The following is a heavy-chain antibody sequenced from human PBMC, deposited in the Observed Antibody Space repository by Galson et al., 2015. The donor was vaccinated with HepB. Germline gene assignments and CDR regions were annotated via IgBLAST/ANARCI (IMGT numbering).Heavy chain of an antibody. CDR1: GFTFSTYS. CDR2: ISYDGINK. J-gene: IGHJ6*02. D-gene: IGHD2-8*01. CDR3: ARMPQFRTNGDSYFFYDALDV. Sequence: SLRLSCAASGFTFSTYSLHWVRQGPGKGLEWVAAISYDGINKYYPDSVKGRFTISRDNSKNTLYLQMNTLRPEDTAVYYCARMPQFRTNGDSYFFYDALDVWGQGTTATVSS. V-gene: IGHV3-30*04.